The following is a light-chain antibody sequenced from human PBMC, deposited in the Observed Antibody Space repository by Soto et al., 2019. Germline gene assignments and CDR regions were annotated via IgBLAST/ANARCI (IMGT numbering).Light chain of an antibody. CDR2: GAS. V-gene: IGKV3-20*01. Sequence: EIVLTQSPGTLSLSPGERATLSCRASQSVSSSYLAWYQQKPGQAPRLLIYGASSRAPGIPDRFSGSGSGTDFTLTISRLEPKDFAVYYCQQYGSSPPITFGQGTRLEIK. CDR3: QQYGSSPPIT. J-gene: IGKJ5*01. CDR1: QSVSSSY.